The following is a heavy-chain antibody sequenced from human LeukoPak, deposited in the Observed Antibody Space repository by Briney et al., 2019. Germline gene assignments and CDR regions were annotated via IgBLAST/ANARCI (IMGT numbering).Heavy chain of an antibody. J-gene: IGHJ3*02. D-gene: IGHD5-12*01. CDR1: GYTFSGFY. Sequence: ASLKVSCKASGYTFSGFYIYWVRQAPGQGLEWMGWINPNSGGTNYAQKFQGRVTMTRDTSISTAYMELSRLRSDDTAVYYCARLSWLRHASDIWGQGTMVTVSS. V-gene: IGHV1-2*02. CDR2: INPNSGGT. CDR3: ARLSWLRHASDI.